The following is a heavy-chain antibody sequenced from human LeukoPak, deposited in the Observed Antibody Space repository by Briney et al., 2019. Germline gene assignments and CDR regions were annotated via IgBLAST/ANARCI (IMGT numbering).Heavy chain of an antibody. D-gene: IGHD5-18*01. CDR3: ARLRGYRDRCFDY. V-gene: IGHV4-39*07. Sequence: KASETLSLTCTVSGGPISSSSYYWGWIRQPPVKGLEWIGSIYYSGGTYYNLSLKSRVTISVDTSKKQFSLKLSSVTAADTAVHYCARLRGYRDRCFDYWGQGTVVSVSS. J-gene: IGHJ4*02. CDR2: IYYSGGT. CDR1: GGPISSSSYY.